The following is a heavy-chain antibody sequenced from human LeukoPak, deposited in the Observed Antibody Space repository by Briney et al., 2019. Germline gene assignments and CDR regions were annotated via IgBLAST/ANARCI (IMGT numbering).Heavy chain of an antibody. Sequence: PGGSLRLSCTASGFTFGDYAMSWVRQAPGKGLEWVGFIRSKAYGGTTEYAASVKGRFTISRDDSQSIAYLQMNSLKTEDTAVYYCTRDRRSYDFWSGRQDWFDPWGQGTLVTVSS. CDR1: GFTFGDYA. D-gene: IGHD3-3*01. J-gene: IGHJ5*02. CDR2: IRSKAYGGTT. CDR3: TRDRRSYDFWSGRQDWFDP. V-gene: IGHV3-49*04.